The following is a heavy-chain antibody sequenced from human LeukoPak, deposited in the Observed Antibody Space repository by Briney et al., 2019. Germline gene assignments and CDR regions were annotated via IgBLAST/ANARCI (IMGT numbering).Heavy chain of an antibody. V-gene: IGHV1-2*02. CDR2: INPNSGGT. J-gene: IGHJ4*02. Sequence: ASVKVSCKASGYTFTGYYMHWVRQAPGQGPEWMGWINPNSGGTNYAQKFQGRVTMTRDTSISTAYMELSRLRFDDTAVYYCARWIQLWSFDYWGQGTLVTVSS. CDR3: ARWIQLWSFDY. D-gene: IGHD5-18*01. CDR1: GYTFTGYY.